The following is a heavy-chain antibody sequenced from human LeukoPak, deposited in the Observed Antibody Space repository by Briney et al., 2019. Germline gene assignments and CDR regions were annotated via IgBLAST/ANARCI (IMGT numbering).Heavy chain of an antibody. D-gene: IGHD4-17*01. J-gene: IGHJ1*01. CDR2: ISKNGDST. V-gene: IGHV3-64*01. CDR1: GFTFSSYA. Sequence: PGGSLGLSCAASGFTFSSYAMHWIRQAPGKGLEYVSAISKNGDSTFHAISVKGRFTISRDNSKNTLYLQMGSLRPEDMAVYYCARMDYSDQFFQHWGQGSLVTVSS. CDR3: ARMDYSDQFFQH.